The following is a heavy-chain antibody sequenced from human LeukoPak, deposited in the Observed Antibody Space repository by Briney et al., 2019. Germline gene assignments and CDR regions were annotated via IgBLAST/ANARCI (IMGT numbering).Heavy chain of an antibody. Sequence: GGSLRLSCAASGFSFSRYLMSWSRQAPGKGLEWVANIKQDGSEIYYVDSVKGRFTIYRDNAKSSLYLQVNRLRAEDTEMYSCARDRSYYNHLEYWGQGTLVTVSS. D-gene: IGHD3-10*01. J-gene: IGHJ4*02. CDR3: ARDRSYYNHLEY. V-gene: IGHV3-7*05. CDR2: IKQDGSEI. CDR1: GFSFSRYL.